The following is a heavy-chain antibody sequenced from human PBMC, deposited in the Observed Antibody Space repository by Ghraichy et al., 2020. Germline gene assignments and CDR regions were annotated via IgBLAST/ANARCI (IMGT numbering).Heavy chain of an antibody. V-gene: IGHV3-23*01. D-gene: IGHD2-2*01. CDR2: ISADGHST. J-gene: IGHJ4*02. CDR1: GFTFDNYA. Sequence: ETLRLSCVVSGFTFDNYAMNWVRLAPGKGLEWVSSISADGHSTYSADSVKGRFTISRDNSKNTLYLQMSALRADDTAVYYCAKDRSEFPAILDYWGQGALVTVSS. CDR3: AKDRSEFPAILDY.